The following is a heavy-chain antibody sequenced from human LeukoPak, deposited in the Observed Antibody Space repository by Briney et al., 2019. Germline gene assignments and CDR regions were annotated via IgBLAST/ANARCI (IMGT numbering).Heavy chain of an antibody. CDR2: IIPIFATT. D-gene: IGHD1-1*01. Sequence: SVKVSCKASGGTFSSYAISWVRQTPGQGLEWMGGIIPIFATTNYAQKFQGRVTITADESTSTAYMELSSLRSEDTAVYYCARQLERRYYYYMDVWGKGTTVTVSS. CDR1: GGTFSSYA. J-gene: IGHJ6*03. V-gene: IGHV1-69*13. CDR3: ARQLERRYYYYMDV.